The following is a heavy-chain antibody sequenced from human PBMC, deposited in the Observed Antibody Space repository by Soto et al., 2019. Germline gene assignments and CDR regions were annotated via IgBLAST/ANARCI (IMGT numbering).Heavy chain of an antibody. D-gene: IGHD6-6*01. CDR2: ISSSRSTI. CDR3: ASDQWGQQLVLYYYGMDV. J-gene: IGHJ6*02. V-gene: IGHV3-48*02. CDR1: GFTFSSYS. Sequence: GGSLRLSCAASGFTFSSYSMNWVRQAPGKGLEWVSYISSSRSTIYYADSVKGRFTISRDNAKNSLYLQMNSLRDEDTAEYYCASDQWGQQLVLYYYGMDVWGQGTTVTVSS.